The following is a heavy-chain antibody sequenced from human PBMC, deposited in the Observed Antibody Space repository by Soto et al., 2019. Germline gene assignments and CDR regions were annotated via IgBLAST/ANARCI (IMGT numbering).Heavy chain of an antibody. D-gene: IGHD3-22*01. CDR3: AKKGCYDTSGYPIRYFDY. Sequence: GGSLRLSWGASGCMLSNDAMAGVRQAPGKGLELVSTITYSGGSRDYADSVKGRFTISRDNSKNTLYLQMNSLRAEDTAVYYCAKKGCYDTSGYPIRYFDYWGQGTLVTVSS. V-gene: IGHV3-23*01. CDR2: ITYSGGSR. CDR1: GCMLSNDA. J-gene: IGHJ4*02.